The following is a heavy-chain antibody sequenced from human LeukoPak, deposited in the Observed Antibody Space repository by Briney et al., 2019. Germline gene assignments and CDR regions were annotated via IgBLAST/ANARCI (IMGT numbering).Heavy chain of an antibody. J-gene: IGHJ4*02. D-gene: IGHD2-2*01. CDR3: AREVYQLLIH. CDR2: INPNSGGT. Sequence: ASVKVSCKASGYTFTSYGISWVRQAPGQGLEWMGWINPNSGGTNYAQKFQGWVTMTRDTSISTAYMELSRLRSDDTAVYYCAREVYQLLIHWGQGTLVTVSS. CDR1: GYTFTSYG. V-gene: IGHV1-2*04.